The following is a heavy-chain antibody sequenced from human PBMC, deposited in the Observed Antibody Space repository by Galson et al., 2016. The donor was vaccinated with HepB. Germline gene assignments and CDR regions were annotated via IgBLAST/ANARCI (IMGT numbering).Heavy chain of an antibody. J-gene: IGHJ4*02. CDR1: GFTFSSYW. V-gene: IGHV3-74*01. D-gene: IGHD1-1*01. CDR2: INGDGSST. CDR3: AVGNDPLDY. Sequence: SLRLSCAASGFTFSSYWMHWVRQAPGKGLVWVSRINGDGSSTTYADSVKGRFTISRDNAKNTLYLQMNSLRAGDTAVYSCAVGNDPLDYWGQGTLVTVSS.